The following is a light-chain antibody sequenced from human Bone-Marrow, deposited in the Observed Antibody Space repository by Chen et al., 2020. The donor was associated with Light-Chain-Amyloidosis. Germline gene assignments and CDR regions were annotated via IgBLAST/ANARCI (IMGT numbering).Light chain of an antibody. J-gene: IGLJ3*02. V-gene: IGLV6-57*01. CDR1: SGSIATNY. CDR3: QSYQGSSQGV. Sequence: NFMLTQPHSVSESPGKTVIISCTRSSGSIATNYVQWYQQRPGSSLTTVIYGDDQRPAGVPEQFSGSFYRTSDSASLTISGLKTEDEADYYCQSYQGSSQGVFSRGTKLTVL. CDR2: GDD.